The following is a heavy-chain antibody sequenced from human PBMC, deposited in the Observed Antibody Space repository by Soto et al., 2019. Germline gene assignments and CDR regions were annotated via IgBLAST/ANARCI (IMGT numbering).Heavy chain of an antibody. D-gene: IGHD3-16*01. CDR2: ISAYSGKT. Sequence: QVQLVQSEGEVKKPGASVKVSCKTSGYTFTTYGISWVRQALGQGLEWVGWISAYSGKTHYAQKFQGKVTMTTDTSTNTAYLELRSLRSDDTAVYYCARDPYLGDHQFWGQGTLVTVSS. CDR1: GYTFTTYG. CDR3: ARDPYLGDHQF. V-gene: IGHV1-18*01. J-gene: IGHJ4*02.